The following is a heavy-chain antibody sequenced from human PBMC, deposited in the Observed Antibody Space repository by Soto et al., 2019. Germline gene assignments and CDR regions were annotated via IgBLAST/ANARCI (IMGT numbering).Heavy chain of an antibody. J-gene: IGHJ4*02. V-gene: IGHV3-72*01. Sequence: PGGSLRLSCAASGFTFSDHHMDWVRQAPGKGLEWVGRSSNKADSYTTEYAASVNGRFTISRDDSKNSLYLQMSSLKTVDTAVYYCARDSLSWSFDYWGQGTLVTVSS. CDR2: SSNKADSYTT. D-gene: IGHD6-13*01. CDR1: GFTFSDHH. CDR3: ARDSLSWSFDY.